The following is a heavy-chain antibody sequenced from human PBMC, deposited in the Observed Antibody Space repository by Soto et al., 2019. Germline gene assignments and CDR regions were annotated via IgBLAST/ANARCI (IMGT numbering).Heavy chain of an antibody. Sequence: ASVKVSCKASGGTFSSYAISWVRQAPGQGLEWMGGINPNSGGTNYAQKFQGRVTMTRDTSISTAYMELSRLRSDDTAVYYCARDLHHYYDSSGYYENWFDPWGQGTLVTVSS. CDR2: INPNSGGT. V-gene: IGHV1-2*02. D-gene: IGHD3-22*01. CDR3: ARDLHHYYDSSGYYENWFDP. J-gene: IGHJ5*02. CDR1: GGTFSSYA.